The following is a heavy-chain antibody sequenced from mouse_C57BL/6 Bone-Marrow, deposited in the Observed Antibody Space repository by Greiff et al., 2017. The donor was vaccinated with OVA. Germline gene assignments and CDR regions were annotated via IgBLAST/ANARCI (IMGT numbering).Heavy chain of an antibody. CDR3: ARRRWFDY. Sequence: QVQLQQPGAELVRPGTSVKLSCKASGYTFTSYWMHWVKQRPGQGLEWIGVIDPSDSYTNYNQKFKGKATLTVDTSSSTAYMQLSSLTSEDSAVYYCARRRWFDYWGQGTTLTVSS. J-gene: IGHJ2*01. V-gene: IGHV1-59*01. D-gene: IGHD2-3*01. CDR2: IDPSDSYT. CDR1: GYTFTSYW.